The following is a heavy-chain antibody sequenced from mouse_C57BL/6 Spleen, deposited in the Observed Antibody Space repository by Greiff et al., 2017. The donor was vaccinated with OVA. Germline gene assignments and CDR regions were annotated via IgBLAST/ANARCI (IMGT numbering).Heavy chain of an antibody. CDR2: IWRGGST. V-gene: IGHV2-2*01. Sequence: VQVVESGPGLVQPSQCLSISCTVSGFSFTSYGVHWVRQSPGKGLEWLGVIWRGGSTDYNAAFISSLSISKHNSKSQVFFKMNSLQAEDTARYYCDRKGPVGYALDYWGQGTSVTVSS. J-gene: IGHJ4*01. CDR1: GFSFTSYG. CDR3: DRKGPVGYALDY.